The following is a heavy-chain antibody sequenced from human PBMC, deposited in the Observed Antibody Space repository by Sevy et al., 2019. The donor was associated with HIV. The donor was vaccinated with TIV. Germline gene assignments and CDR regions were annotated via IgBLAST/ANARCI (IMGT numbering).Heavy chain of an antibody. CDR1: GFTFAKYS. CDR2: FSFGCGRI. V-gene: IGHV3-23*01. Sequence: GGSLRLSCAASGFTFAKYSMSWVRQAPGKGLEWVSTFSFGCGRINYADSVKGRFTISRDDSMNTLFLQMNSLRAEDTATYFCPREGCTQPHDYWGQGTLVTVSS. J-gene: IGHJ4*02. CDR3: PREGCTQPHDY. D-gene: IGHD2-8*01.